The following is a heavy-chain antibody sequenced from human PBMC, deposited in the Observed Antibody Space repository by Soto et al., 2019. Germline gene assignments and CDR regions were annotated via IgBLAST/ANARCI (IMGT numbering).Heavy chain of an antibody. J-gene: IGHJ6*03. CDR1: SGSISSSNW. Sequence: SETLSLTCAVSSGSISSSNWWSWVRQPPGKGLEWNGEIYHSGSTNYNPSLKSRVTISVDKSKNQFSLKLSSVTAADTAVYYCARTLSLRFLEWLPHSDYYYYMDVWGKGTTVTVSS. V-gene: IGHV4-4*02. CDR3: ARTLSLRFLEWLPHSDYYYYMDV. D-gene: IGHD3-3*01. CDR2: IYHSGST.